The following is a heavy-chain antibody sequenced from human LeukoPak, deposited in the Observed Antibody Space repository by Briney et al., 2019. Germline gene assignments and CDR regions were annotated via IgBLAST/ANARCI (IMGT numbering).Heavy chain of an antibody. D-gene: IGHD5-12*01. CDR2: ITPNSGGT. J-gene: IGHJ3*02. CDR1: GYTFTGYY. V-gene: IGHV1-2*02. Sequence: GASVKVSCKASGYTFTGYYMHLVRQAPGQGLEWMGWITPNSGGTNYAQKFQGRVTMTSDTSISTAYMELSRLRSNDTAVYYCARVYRWLHPNDAFDIWGQGTMVTVSS. CDR3: ARVYRWLHPNDAFDI.